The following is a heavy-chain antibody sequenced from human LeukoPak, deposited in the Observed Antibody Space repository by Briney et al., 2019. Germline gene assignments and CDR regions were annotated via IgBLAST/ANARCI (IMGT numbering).Heavy chain of an antibody. CDR1: GYTFTGYY. CDR2: INPNRGDT. Sequence: ASVKVSCKAPGYTFTGYYIHWVRQAPGQGLEWMGWINPNRGDTNYAQKFQGRVSMMRDTSISTDYMELNGLKSDDTAVYYCARALAQRINGYFHHWGRGTLVTVSS. V-gene: IGHV1-2*02. J-gene: IGHJ1*01. D-gene: IGHD2-8*01. CDR3: ARALAQRINGYFHH.